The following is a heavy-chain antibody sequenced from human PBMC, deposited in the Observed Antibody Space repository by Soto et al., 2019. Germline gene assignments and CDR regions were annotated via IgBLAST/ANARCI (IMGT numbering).Heavy chain of an antibody. D-gene: IGHD5-18*01. CDR1: GYTFTGYY. CDR2: ITPYNGNT. J-gene: IGHJ2*01. Sequence: QVQLVQSGAEVKKPGASVKVSCKASGYTFTGYYMHWVRQAPGQGLQWMGWITPYNGNTHYAQNLQGRVTMTTDTSTSTAYMELWRLRSDDTAVYYCARAYSYGSFWYFDLWGRGTRVTVSS. CDR3: ARAYSYGSFWYFDL. V-gene: IGHV1-18*04.